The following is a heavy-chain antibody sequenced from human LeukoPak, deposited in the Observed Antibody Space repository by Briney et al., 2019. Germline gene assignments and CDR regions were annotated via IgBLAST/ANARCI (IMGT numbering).Heavy chain of an antibody. CDR1: GGSISSSSYY. CDR3: ARQKSGYDNYFDY. V-gene: IGHV4-39*01. J-gene: IGHJ4*02. D-gene: IGHD5-12*01. Sequence: SETLSLTCTVSGGSISSSSYYWGWIRQPPGKGLEWIGSIYYSGSTYYNPSLKSRVTISVDTSKNQFSLKLSSVTAADTAVYYCARQKSGYDNYFDYWGREPWSPSPQ. CDR2: IYYSGST.